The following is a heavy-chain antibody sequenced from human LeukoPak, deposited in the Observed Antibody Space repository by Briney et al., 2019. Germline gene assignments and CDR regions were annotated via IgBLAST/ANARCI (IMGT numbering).Heavy chain of an antibody. V-gene: IGHV3-48*04. CDR1: GFTFSSYS. Sequence: PGGSLRLSCAASGFTFSSYSMNWVRQAPGKGLEWVSYISSSSTIYYADSAKGRFTISRDNAKNSLYLQMNSLRAEDTAVYYCASLIAAAGNYWGQGTLVTVSS. D-gene: IGHD6-13*01. CDR3: ASLIAAAGNY. CDR2: ISSSSTI. J-gene: IGHJ4*02.